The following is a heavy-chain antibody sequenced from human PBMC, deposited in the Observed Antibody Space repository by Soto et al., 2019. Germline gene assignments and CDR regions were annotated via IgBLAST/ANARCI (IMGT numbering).Heavy chain of an antibody. CDR2: IYPGDSDN. V-gene: IGHV5-51*01. Sequence: LGESLKISCKASGYSFASYWIGWVRQMPGKGLEWVAIIYPGDSDNRYGPSFQGQVTISADRSIDTTYLQWSSLKASDTAIYYCARPRWNDVEYYFDYWGQGTLVTVSS. CDR3: ARPRWNDVEYYFDY. CDR1: GYSFASYW. J-gene: IGHJ4*02. D-gene: IGHD1-1*01.